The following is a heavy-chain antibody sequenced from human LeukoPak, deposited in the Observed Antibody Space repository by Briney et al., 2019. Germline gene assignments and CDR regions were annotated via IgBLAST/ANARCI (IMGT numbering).Heavy chain of an antibody. CDR2: IYYSGST. J-gene: IGHJ4*02. V-gene: IGHV4-59*01. CDR3: ARGSIAAAGTYDY. Sequence: SETLSLTCTVSGGSISSYYWSWIRQPPGKGLEWIGYIYYSGSTNYNPSLKSRVTTSVDTSKNQFSLKLSSVTAADTAVYYCARGSIAAAGTYDYWGQGTLVTVSS. CDR1: GGSISSYY. D-gene: IGHD6-13*01.